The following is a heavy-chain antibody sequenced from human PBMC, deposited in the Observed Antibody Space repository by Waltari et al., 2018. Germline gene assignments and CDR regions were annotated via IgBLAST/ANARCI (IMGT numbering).Heavy chain of an antibody. D-gene: IGHD2-21*02. CDR1: GFTFSDHD. CDR2: TRNKAHSYTT. Sequence: EVQLVESGGGLVQSGGYLRLHCAASGFTFSDHDMDWVRQAPEKGLEWVGRTRNKAHSYTTEYAASVKGRFTISRDDSKNSLHLQMNSLKIEDTAVYYCARDLDGDSNLDYWGQGTLVTVSS. CDR3: ARDLDGDSNLDY. J-gene: IGHJ4*02. V-gene: IGHV3-72*01.